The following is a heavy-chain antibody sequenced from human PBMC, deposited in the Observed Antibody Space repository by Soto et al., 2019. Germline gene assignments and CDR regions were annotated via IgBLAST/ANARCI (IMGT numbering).Heavy chain of an antibody. CDR2: INPNSGGT. Sequence: ASVKVSCKASGYTFTGYYMHWVRQAPGQGLEWMGWINPNSGGTKSAQKFQGRVTMTRDTSISTAYMELSRLRSDETAVYYCARRKGDYYDSSGYHYYFDYWGQGTLVTVYS. CDR1: GYTFTGYY. CDR3: ARRKGDYYDSSGYHYYFDY. D-gene: IGHD3-22*01. V-gene: IGHV1-2*02. J-gene: IGHJ4*02.